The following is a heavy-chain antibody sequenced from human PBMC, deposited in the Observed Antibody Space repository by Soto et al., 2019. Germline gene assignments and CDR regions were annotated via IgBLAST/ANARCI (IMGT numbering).Heavy chain of an antibody. J-gene: IGHJ5*02. Sequence: GASVKVSCKASGYTFTSYGISWVRQAPGQGLEWMGWISAYNGNTNYAQKLQGRVTMTRDTSTSTVYMELSSLRSEDTAVYYCARGSAVGHWFDPWGQGTLVTVSS. CDR1: GYTFTSYG. CDR2: ISAYNGNT. CDR3: ARGSAVGHWFDP. D-gene: IGHD6-19*01. V-gene: IGHV1-18*01.